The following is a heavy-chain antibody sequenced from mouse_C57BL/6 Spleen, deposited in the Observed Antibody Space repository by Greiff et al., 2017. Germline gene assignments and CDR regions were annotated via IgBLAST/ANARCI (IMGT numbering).Heavy chain of an antibody. CDR1: GFTFTDYY. D-gene: IGHD2-4*01. V-gene: IGHV7-3*01. CDR2: IRNKANGYTT. CDR3: ARYRDDYDEYFGV. Sequence: EVKLVESGGGLVQPGGSLSLSCAASGFTFTDYYMSWVRQPPGKALEWLGFIRNKANGYTTEYSASVKGRFTISRDNSPSILYLQMNALRAEDSATYYCARYRDDYDEYFGVWGTGTTVTVSS. J-gene: IGHJ1*03.